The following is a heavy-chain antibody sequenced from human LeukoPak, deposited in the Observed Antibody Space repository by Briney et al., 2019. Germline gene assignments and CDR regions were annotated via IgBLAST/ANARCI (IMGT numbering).Heavy chain of an antibody. V-gene: IGHV4-34*01. Sequence: SETLSLTCAVYGGSFSGYYWSWIRQPPGEGLEWIGEINHSGSTNYNPSLKSRVTISVDTSKNQFSLKLSSVTAADTAVYYCARGRRYSYFDYWGQGTLVTVSS. CDR3: ARGRRYSYFDY. J-gene: IGHJ4*02. CDR1: GGSFSGYY. D-gene: IGHD2-15*01. CDR2: INHSGST.